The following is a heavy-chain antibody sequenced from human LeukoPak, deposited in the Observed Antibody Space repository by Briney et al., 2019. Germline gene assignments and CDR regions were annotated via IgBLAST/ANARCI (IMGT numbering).Heavy chain of an antibody. J-gene: IGHJ6*02. CDR3: ARDIYDILTGYYYGMDV. V-gene: IGHV3-21*01. CDR1: GFTFSSYS. CDR2: ITSSSSYI. D-gene: IGHD3-9*01. Sequence: GASLRLSCAASGFTFSSYSMNWVRQAPGKGLECVSSITSSSSYIYYADSVRGRFTIARDNAKKSLYLQMNSLRAEDTAVYYCARDIYDILTGYYYGMDVWGQGTTVTVS.